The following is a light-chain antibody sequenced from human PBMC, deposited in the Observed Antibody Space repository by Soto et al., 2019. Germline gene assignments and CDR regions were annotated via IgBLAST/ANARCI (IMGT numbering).Light chain of an antibody. CDR2: LNSDGSH. Sequence: QPVLTQSPSASASLGASVKLTCTLSSGHSNYAIAWHQQQSEKGPRYLMKLNSDGSHSKGDGIPDRVSGSSSGAERYLTIPSLQSEDEAVFACQTRASAIAVFCGGPTETVL. CDR1: SGHSNYA. CDR3: QTRASAIAV. V-gene: IGLV4-69*01. J-gene: IGLJ2*01.